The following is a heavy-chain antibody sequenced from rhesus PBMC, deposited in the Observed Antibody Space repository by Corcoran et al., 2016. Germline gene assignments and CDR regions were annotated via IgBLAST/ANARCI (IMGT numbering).Heavy chain of an antibody. J-gene: IGHJ6*01. V-gene: IGHV4-127*01. CDR1: GYSISSGYG. CDR2: ISYSGSS. Sequence: QVQLQESGPGLVKPSETLSLTCAVSGYSISSGYGWSWIRQPPGKGLEWFGYISYSGSSYYTPSFKSRVTISIDTSKNQFSLKLSSVTAADTAVYYCARRGDYGSSYGLDSWGQGVVVTVSS. D-gene: IGHD4-29*01. CDR3: ARRGDYGSSYGLDS.